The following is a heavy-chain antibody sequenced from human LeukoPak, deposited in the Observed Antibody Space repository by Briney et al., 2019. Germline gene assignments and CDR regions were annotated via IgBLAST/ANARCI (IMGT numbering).Heavy chain of an antibody. V-gene: IGHV4-4*07. J-gene: IGHJ6*03. CDR3: AREGDITMVRGVYYYYYYMDV. CDR1: GGSISSYY. Sequence: SETLSLTCTVSGGSISSYYWSWIRQPAGKGLEWIGRIYTSGSTNYNPSLKSRVTMSVDTSKNQFSLKLSSVTAADTAVYYCAREGDITMVRGVYYYYYYMDVWGKGTTVTVSS. D-gene: IGHD3-10*01. CDR2: IYTSGST.